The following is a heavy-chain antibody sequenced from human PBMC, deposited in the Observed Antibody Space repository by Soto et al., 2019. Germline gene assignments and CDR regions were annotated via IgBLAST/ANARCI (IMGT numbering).Heavy chain of an antibody. D-gene: IGHD3-22*01. CDR1: GFTFSSYA. CDR2: ISGSGGST. CDR3: AKDSHSYDSSGYYDS. V-gene: IGHV3-23*01. Sequence: PGGSLRLSCAASGFTFSSYAMSWVRQAPGKGLEWVSAISGSGGSTYYADSVKGRFTISRDNSKNTLYLQMNSRRAEDTAIYYGAKDSHSYDSSGYYDSWGQRSLHTIT. J-gene: IGHJ4*02.